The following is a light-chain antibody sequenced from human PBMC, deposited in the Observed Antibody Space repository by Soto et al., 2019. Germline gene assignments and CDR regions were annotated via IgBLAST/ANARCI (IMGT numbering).Light chain of an antibody. V-gene: IGKV2-28*01. CDR2: MGF. Sequence: DIVMTQSPLSLPVTPGEPASISCRSSQSLLNRNGQNCLDWYLQKPGQSPQLLIHMGFIRASGVPDGFSGSASGTYFTLTISRVEAEDVGVYYCMQALESPPTFGGGTKVDIK. CDR3: MQALESPPT. CDR1: QSLLNRNGQNC. J-gene: IGKJ4*01.